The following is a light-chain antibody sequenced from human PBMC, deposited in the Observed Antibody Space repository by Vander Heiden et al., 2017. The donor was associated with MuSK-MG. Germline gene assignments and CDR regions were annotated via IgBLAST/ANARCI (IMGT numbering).Light chain of an antibody. CDR3: QVWDSDKRL. Sequence: SYVLTQPPSLSVAPGQTAKLTCGGNSMASKSVHWYQQKAGRAPVVVVYEDSARPSGTPERFSGSNSANTATLTISRVEAGDEADYFCQVWDSDKRLFGGGTKLTVL. CDR1: SMASKS. J-gene: IGLJ2*01. CDR2: EDS. V-gene: IGLV3-21*02.